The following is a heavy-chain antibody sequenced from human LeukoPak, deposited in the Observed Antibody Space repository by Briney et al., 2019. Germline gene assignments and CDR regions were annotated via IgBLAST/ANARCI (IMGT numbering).Heavy chain of an antibody. CDR2: ISAYNGNT. J-gene: IGHJ5*02. Sequence: ASVKVSCKASGYTFTGPYIHWMRQAPEQGLEWMGWISAYNGNTNYAQKLQGRVTMTTDTSTSTAYMELRSLRSDDTAGYYCARVGCSSTSCYTGYTHGDWFDPWGQGTLVTVSS. CDR3: ARVGCSSTSCYTGYTHGDWFDP. V-gene: IGHV1-18*04. D-gene: IGHD2-2*02. CDR1: GYTFTGPY.